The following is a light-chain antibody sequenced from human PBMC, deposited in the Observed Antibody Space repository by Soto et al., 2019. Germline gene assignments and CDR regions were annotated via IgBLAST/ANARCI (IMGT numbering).Light chain of an antibody. Sequence: QSALTQPASVSGSPGQSITISCTGTSSDIGGYNYVSWYQQHPGKAPKLMIYDVSNRPSGVSNRFSGSKSGNTASLPISGLQAEDEADYYCSSYISSSTLVFGGGTQLTVL. CDR2: DVS. V-gene: IGLV2-14*01. CDR1: SSDIGGYNY. CDR3: SSYISSSTLV. J-gene: IGLJ2*01.